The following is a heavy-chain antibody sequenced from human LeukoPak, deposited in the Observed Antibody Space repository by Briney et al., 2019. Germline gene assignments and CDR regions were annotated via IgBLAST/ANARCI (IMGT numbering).Heavy chain of an antibody. Sequence: AAVKVSCKASGYTFTGYYMHWVRQAPGQGRKWMGWINPNSGGTNYAQKFQGRVTMTRDTSISTAYMELSRLRSDDTAVYYCANHGIGQWLVRWGQGTLVTVSS. J-gene: IGHJ4*02. CDR3: ANHGIGQWLVR. CDR2: INPNSGGT. CDR1: GYTFTGYY. V-gene: IGHV1-2*02. D-gene: IGHD6-19*01.